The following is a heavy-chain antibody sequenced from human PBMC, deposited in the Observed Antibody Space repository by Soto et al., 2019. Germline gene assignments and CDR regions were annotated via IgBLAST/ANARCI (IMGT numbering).Heavy chain of an antibody. Sequence: GGSLRLSCAASGFTFSSYGMHWVRQAPGKGLEWVAVIWYDGSNKYYADSAKGRFTISRDNSKNTLYLQMNSLRAEDTAVYYCARDRYYDFWCGRHDAFDIWGQGTMVTVSS. V-gene: IGHV3-33*01. CDR3: ARDRYYDFWCGRHDAFDI. D-gene: IGHD3-3*01. J-gene: IGHJ3*02. CDR1: GFTFSSYG. CDR2: IWYDGSNK.